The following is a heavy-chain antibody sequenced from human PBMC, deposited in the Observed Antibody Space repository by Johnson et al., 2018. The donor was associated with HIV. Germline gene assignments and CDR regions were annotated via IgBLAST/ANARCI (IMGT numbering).Heavy chain of an antibody. J-gene: IGHJ3*02. D-gene: IGHD3-16*01. Sequence: MQLVESGGGLVQPGGSLRLSCAASGFIVSNYWMSWVRQAPGKGLEWVSYISSSGSTIYYADSVKGRFTISRDTSKNTLYLQMNSLRVEDTAVYYCARGVGGRTADAFDIWGQGTMVTVSS. CDR3: ARGVGGRTADAFDI. V-gene: IGHV3-48*01. CDR2: ISSSGSTI. CDR1: GFIVSNYW.